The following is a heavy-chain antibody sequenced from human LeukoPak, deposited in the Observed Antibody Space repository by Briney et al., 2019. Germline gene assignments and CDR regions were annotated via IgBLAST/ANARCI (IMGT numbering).Heavy chain of an antibody. CDR2: ISSSSSYI. CDR3: ARDSYSSSWLWQPDC. D-gene: IGHD6-13*01. V-gene: IGHV3-21*01. J-gene: IGHJ4*02. CDR1: GFTFSSYS. Sequence: GGSLRLSCAASGFTFSSYSMNWVRQAPGKGLEWVSSISSSSSYIYYADSVKGRFTISRDNAKNSLYLQMNSLRAEDTAVYYCARDSYSSSWLWQPDCWGQGTLVTVSS.